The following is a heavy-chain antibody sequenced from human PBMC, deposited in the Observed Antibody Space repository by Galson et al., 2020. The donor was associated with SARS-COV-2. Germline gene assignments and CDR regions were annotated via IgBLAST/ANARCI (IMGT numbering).Heavy chain of an antibody. Sequence: SETLSLTCTVSGGSISSGSYYWSWIRQPAGKGLEWIGRIYTSGSTNYHPSLKSRVTISVDTSKNQFSLKLSSVTAADTAVYYCARGDGVDTAMVRYYYGMDVWGQGTTVTVSS. CDR1: GGSISSGSYY. V-gene: IGHV4-61*02. J-gene: IGHJ6*02. CDR3: ARGDGVDTAMVRYYYGMDV. CDR2: IYTSGST. D-gene: IGHD5-18*01.